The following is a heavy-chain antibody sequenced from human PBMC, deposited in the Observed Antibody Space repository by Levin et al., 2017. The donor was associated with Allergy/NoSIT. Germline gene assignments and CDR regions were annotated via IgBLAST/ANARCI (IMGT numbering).Heavy chain of an antibody. CDR1: GFMFDDHT. CDR2: ISWDGGSI. V-gene: IGHV3-43*01. CDR3: VRDGCSSTRCYVPSHYDY. D-gene: IGHD2-2*01. J-gene: IGHJ4*02. Sequence: SCAASGFMFDDHTMHWVRQAPGKGLEWVSLISWDGGSIYYADSVKGRFIISRDNSKNALFLQLNSLRTEDTALYYCVRDGCSSTRCYVPSHYDYWGQGTLVTVSS.